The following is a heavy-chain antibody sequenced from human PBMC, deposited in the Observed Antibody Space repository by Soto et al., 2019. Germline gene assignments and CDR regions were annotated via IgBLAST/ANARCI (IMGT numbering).Heavy chain of an antibody. CDR2: ISGSGGST. D-gene: IGHD6-19*01. Sequence: EVQLLESGGGLVQPGGSLRLSCAASGFTFSSYAMSWVRQAPGKGLEWVSAISGSGGSTYYADSVKGRFTISRATAKNPLYRQMNRLRAEDTAVYYRAKDRFSSGSGDFDYWVQGPLVTVSS. V-gene: IGHV3-23*01. CDR3: AKDRFSSGSGDFDY. J-gene: IGHJ4*02. CDR1: GFTFSSYA.